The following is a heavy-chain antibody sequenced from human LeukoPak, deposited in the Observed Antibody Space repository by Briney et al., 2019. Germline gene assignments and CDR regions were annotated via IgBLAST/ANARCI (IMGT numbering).Heavy chain of an antibody. CDR3: ARDYSSGWYVGVY. CDR2: INPNSGGT. Sequence: SXXVSCKASGYTFTGYYMHWVRQAPGQGLEWMGRINPNSGGTNYAQKFQGRVTMTRDTSISTAYMELSRLRSDDTAVYYCARDYSSGWYVGVYWGQGTLVTVSS. D-gene: IGHD6-13*01. V-gene: IGHV1-2*06. J-gene: IGHJ4*02. CDR1: GYTFTGYY.